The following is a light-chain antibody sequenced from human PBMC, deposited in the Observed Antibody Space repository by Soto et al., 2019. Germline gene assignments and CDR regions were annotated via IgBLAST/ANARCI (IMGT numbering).Light chain of an antibody. CDR1: QSDIGSYDH. CDR3: ISYTDRQSYL. J-gene: IGLJ1*01. Sequence: CAGSQSDIGSYDHVAWYQQFPGKSPKLIIYAVSDRPSGVSDRFSGSKSGISASLTISGLQTEDEADYYCISYTDRQSYLFGTGTKVTVL. CDR2: AVS. V-gene: IGLV2-14*03.